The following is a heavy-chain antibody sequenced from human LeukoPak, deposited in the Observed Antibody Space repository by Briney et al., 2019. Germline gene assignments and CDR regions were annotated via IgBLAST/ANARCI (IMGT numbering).Heavy chain of an antibody. Sequence: ASVKVSCKASGYTFTGYYMHWVRQAPGQGLEWMGWINPNSGGTNYAQKFQGRVTMTRDTSISTAYMELSRLRSDDTAVYCCARGGIAAAGTSGAFDIWGQGTMVTVSS. J-gene: IGHJ3*02. CDR2: INPNSGGT. CDR1: GYTFTGYY. V-gene: IGHV1-2*02. D-gene: IGHD6-13*01. CDR3: ARGGIAAAGTSGAFDI.